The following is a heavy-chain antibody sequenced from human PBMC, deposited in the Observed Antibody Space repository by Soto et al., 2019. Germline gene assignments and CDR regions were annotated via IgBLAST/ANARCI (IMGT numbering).Heavy chain of an antibody. CDR3: ARDLGYSSSWSLYYYYYGMDV. CDR1: GGTFSSYA. J-gene: IGHJ6*02. V-gene: IGHV1-3*01. Sequence: ASVKLSCKACGGTFSSYATSWVRQAPGQGLEWMGWINAGNGNTNYSQKFQGRVTITRDTSASTAYMELSSLRSEDTAVYYCARDLGYSSSWSLYYYYYGMDVWGQGTTVTVSS. D-gene: IGHD6-13*01. CDR2: INAGNGNT.